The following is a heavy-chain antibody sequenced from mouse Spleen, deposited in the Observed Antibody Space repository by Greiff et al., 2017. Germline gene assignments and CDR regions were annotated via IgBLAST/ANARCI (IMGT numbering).Heavy chain of an antibody. CDR3: ARDGLSYFDY. CDR1: GYSITSGYY. J-gene: IGHJ2*01. Sequence: EVKLMESGPGLVKPSQSLSLTCSVTGYSITSGYYWNWIRQFPGNKLEWMGYISYDGSNNYNPSLKNRISITRDTSKNQFFLKLNSVTTEDTATYYCARDGLSYFDYWGQGTTLTVSS. V-gene: IGHV3-6*01. D-gene: IGHD3-3*01. CDR2: ISYDGSN.